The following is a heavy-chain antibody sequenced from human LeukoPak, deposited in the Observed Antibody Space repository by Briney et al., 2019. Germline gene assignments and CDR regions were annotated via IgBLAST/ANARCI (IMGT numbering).Heavy chain of an antibody. J-gene: IGHJ4*02. CDR1: GYTLTGYY. V-gene: IGHV1-2*02. CDR2: INPNSGGT. Sequence: GASVKVSCKASGYTLTGYYMHWVRQAPGQGLDWMGWINPNSGGTNYAQKFQGRVTMTRDTSISTAYMELSRLRSDGTAVYYCARVDSGSYSGSLDYWGQGTLVTVSS. D-gene: IGHD1-26*01. CDR3: ARVDSGSYSGSLDY.